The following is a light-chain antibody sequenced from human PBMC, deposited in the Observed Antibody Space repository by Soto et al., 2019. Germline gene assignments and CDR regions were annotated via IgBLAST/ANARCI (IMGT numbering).Light chain of an antibody. V-gene: IGLV2-14*01. CDR3: AAWDDSLNGRV. CDR1: SSDVGGYNY. Sequence: QSALTQPASVSGSPGQSITISCTGTSSDVGGYNYVSWYQQHPGKAPKLMIYDVSNRPSGVSNRFSGSKSGNTASLTISGLQAEDEADYYCAAWDDSLNGRVFGGGTKVTVL. J-gene: IGLJ3*02. CDR2: DVS.